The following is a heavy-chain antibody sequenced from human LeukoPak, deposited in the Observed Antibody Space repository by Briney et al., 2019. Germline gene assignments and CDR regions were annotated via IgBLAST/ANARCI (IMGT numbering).Heavy chain of an antibody. CDR2: ISSSSSYI. D-gene: IGHD1-26*01. V-gene: IGHV3-21*01. CDR3: ARDQLKWALTGYYYYGMDV. CDR1: GFTFSSNG. J-gene: IGHJ6*02. Sequence: GGSLRLSCAASGFTFSSNGMNWVRQAPGKGLEWVSSISSSSSYIYYADSLKGRFTISRDNAKNSLYLQMNSLRAEDTAVYYCARDQLKWALTGYYYYGMDVWGQGTTVTVSS.